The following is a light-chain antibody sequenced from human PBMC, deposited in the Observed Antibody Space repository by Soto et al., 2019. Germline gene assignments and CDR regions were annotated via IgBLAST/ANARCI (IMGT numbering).Light chain of an antibody. V-gene: IGKV1-5*03. J-gene: IGKJ1*01. CDR2: KAS. CDR3: QQYNDNWT. CDR1: QSVSSW. Sequence: DIQMTQSPSSLSASVGDRVTITCRASQSVSSWLAWYQQKPGQAPKLLIYKASTLQSGVPSRFSGSGSGTEFTHVISSLQPDDSATYFCQQYNDNWTFGEGTKVEIK.